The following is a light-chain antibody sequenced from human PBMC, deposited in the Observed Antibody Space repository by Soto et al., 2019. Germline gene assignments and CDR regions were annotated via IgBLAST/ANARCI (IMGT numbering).Light chain of an antibody. CDR1: SPNVGVYKL. Sequence: QSALTQPASVSGSPGQSITISCTGTSPNVGVYKLVSRYQQHPGKAPKLIIYEGSKRPSGVSNRFSGSKSGNAASLTISGLQAEDEADYHCCSYAGESTVTFGGGTKVTVL. CDR2: EGS. CDR3: CSYAGESTVT. J-gene: IGLJ2*01. V-gene: IGLV2-23*01.